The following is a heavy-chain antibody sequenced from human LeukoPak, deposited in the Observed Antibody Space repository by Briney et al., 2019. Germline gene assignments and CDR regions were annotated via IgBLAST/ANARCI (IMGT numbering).Heavy chain of an antibody. J-gene: IGHJ6*02. Sequence: PSETLSLTCTVSGGSISTYYWSWIRQPPGKGLEWIGYIYYSGSTNYNPSLKSRVTISVDTSKNQFSLKLSSVTAADTAVYYCARESVIPGEHYYYYGMDVRGQGTTVTVSS. CDR2: IYYSGST. D-gene: IGHD3-10*01. CDR1: GGSISTYY. CDR3: ARESVIPGEHYYYYGMDV. V-gene: IGHV4-59*01.